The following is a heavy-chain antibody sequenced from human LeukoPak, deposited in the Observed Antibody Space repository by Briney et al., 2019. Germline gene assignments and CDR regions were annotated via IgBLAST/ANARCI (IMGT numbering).Heavy chain of an antibody. D-gene: IGHD3-3*01. CDR3: ARGHTYYDFWSGYYKSRFDP. CDR2: INHSGST. J-gene: IGHJ5*02. V-gene: IGHV4-34*01. Sequence: SETLSLTSAVYVGSPSGYYWSWIRPPPGKGLEWIGEINHSGSTNYNPSLKSRVTISVDTSKNQFSLKLSSVTAADTAVYYCARGHTYYDFWSGYYKSRFDPWGQGTLVTVSS. CDR1: VGSPSGYY.